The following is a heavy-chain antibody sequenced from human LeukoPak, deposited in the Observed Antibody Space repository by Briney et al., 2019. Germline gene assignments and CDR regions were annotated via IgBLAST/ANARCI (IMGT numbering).Heavy chain of an antibody. V-gene: IGHV1-69*05. CDR1: GYTFTRYY. D-gene: IGHD2-21*02. J-gene: IGHJ3*02. CDR2: IIPIFGTA. CDR3: ASDVVVVTAISAFDI. Sequence: ASVKVSCKASGYTFTRYYMHWVRQAPGQGLEWMGRIIPIFGTANYAQKFQGRVTITTDESTSTAYMELSSLRSEDTAVYYCASDVVVVTAISAFDIWGQGTMVTVSS.